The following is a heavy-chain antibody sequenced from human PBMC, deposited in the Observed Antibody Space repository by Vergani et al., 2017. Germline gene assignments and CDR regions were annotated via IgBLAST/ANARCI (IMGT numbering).Heavy chain of an antibody. CDR1: GYSFTSYW. CDR3: ARRYWSSTSCYGSTRWFDP. D-gene: IGHD2-2*01. Sequence: EVQLVQSGAEVKTPGESLKISCKVSGYSFTSYWIGWVRQMPGKGLEWMGIIYPGDSDTRYSPSFQGQVTISADKSISTAYLQWSSLKASDTAMYYCARRYWSSTSCYGSTRWFDPWGQGTLVTVSS. J-gene: IGHJ5*02. CDR2: IYPGDSDT. V-gene: IGHV5-51*03.